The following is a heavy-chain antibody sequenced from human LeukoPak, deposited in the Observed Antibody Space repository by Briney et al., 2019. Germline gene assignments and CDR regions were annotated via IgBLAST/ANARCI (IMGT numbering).Heavy chain of an antibody. CDR3: ARESITIFGVVIVMPPYVHYGMDV. Sequence: ASVKVSCKASGYTFTSYAMHWVRQALGQRLEWMGWINAGNGNTKYSQKFQGRVTITRDTSASTAYMELSSLRSEDTAVYYCARESITIFGVVIVMPPYVHYGMDVWGQGTTVTVSS. CDR2: INAGNGNT. CDR1: GYTFTSYA. J-gene: IGHJ6*02. D-gene: IGHD3-3*01. V-gene: IGHV1-3*01.